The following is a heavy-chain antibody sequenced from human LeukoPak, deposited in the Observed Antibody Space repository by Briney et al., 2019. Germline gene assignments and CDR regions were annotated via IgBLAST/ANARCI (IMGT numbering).Heavy chain of an antibody. CDR3: ARAGDSGNLA. CDR2: INPNSGGT. Sequence: ASVKVSCKASGYTFTGYYIHWVRQAPGQGLEWMGWINPNSGGTNYAQDFHGRVTMTRDTSISTAYMELSRLRSDDTAVYYCARAGDSGNLAWGQGTLVTVSS. D-gene: IGHD1-26*01. V-gene: IGHV1-2*02. CDR1: GYTFTGYY. J-gene: IGHJ5*02.